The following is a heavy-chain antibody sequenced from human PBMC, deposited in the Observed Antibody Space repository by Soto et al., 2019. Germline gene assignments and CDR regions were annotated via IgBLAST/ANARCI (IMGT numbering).Heavy chain of an antibody. CDR2: IYYSGST. D-gene: IGHD3-10*01. CDR1: GGSISSYY. Sequence: QVQLQESGPGLVKPSETLSLTCTVSGGSISSYYWSWIRQPPGKGLEWIGYIYYSGSTNYNPSLMSRVTISVDTSKNQFSLKLSSVTAADTAVYYCAYGSGSYLYGMDVWGQGTTVTVSS. V-gene: IGHV4-59*01. CDR3: AYGSGSYLYGMDV. J-gene: IGHJ6*02.